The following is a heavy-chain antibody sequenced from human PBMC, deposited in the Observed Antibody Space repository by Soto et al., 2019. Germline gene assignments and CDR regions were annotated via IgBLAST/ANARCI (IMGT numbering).Heavy chain of an antibody. CDR3: AREGADYGDYYGAFDI. Sequence: EVPLVESGGGLIQPGGSLRLSCAASGFTVSSNYMSWVRQAPGKGLEWVSVIYSGGSTYYADSVKGRFTISRDNSKNTLYLQMNSLRAEDTAVYYCAREGADYGDYYGAFDIWGQGTMVTVSS. V-gene: IGHV3-53*01. J-gene: IGHJ3*02. D-gene: IGHD4-17*01. CDR2: IYSGGST. CDR1: GFTVSSNY.